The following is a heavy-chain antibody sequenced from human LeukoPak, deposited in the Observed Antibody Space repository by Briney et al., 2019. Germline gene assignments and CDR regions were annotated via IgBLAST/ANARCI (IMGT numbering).Heavy chain of an antibody. D-gene: IGHD6-13*01. V-gene: IGHV3-74*01. CDR2: INSDGSST. J-gene: IGHJ4*02. Sequence: TGGSLRLSCAASGFTFSRYWMHWVRQAPGKGLVWVSRINSDGSSTSYADSVKGRFTISRDNSKNTLYLQMNSLKAEDTAVYYCAREIPERIAATGTIGYYFDYWGQGTLVTVSS. CDR1: GFTFSRYW. CDR3: AREIPERIAATGTIGYYFDY.